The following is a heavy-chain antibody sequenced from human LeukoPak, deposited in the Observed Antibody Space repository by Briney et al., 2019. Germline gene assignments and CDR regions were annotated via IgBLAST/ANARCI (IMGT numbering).Heavy chain of an antibody. CDR2: ISAYNGNT. CDR3: ARGLRITMVRGVTKDSLGY. V-gene: IGHV1-18*01. CDR1: GYTFTSYG. J-gene: IGHJ4*02. Sequence: GASVKVSCKASGYTFTSYGISWVRQAPGQGLEWMGWISAYNGNTNYAQKLQGRVTMTTDTSTSTAYMELRSLRSDDTAVYYCARGLRITMVRGVTKDSLGYWGQGTLVTVSS. D-gene: IGHD3-10*01.